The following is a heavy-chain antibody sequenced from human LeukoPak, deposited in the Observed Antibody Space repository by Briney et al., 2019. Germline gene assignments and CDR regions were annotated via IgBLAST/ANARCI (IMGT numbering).Heavy chain of an antibody. D-gene: IGHD2-15*01. V-gene: IGHV1-69*06. Sequence: ASVKVSCKASGGTFSSYAISWVRQAPGQGLEWMGGIIPIFGTANYAQKFQGRVTITADKSTSTAYMELSGLRSEDTAVYYCASGGYCSGGSCYPGYFDYWGQGTLVTVSS. CDR1: GGTFSSYA. J-gene: IGHJ4*02. CDR2: IIPIFGTA. CDR3: ASGGYCSGGSCYPGYFDY.